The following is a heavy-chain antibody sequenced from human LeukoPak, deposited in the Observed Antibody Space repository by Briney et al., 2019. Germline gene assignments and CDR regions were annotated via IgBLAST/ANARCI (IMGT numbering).Heavy chain of an antibody. J-gene: IGHJ6*03. CDR1: GGTFSSYA. V-gene: IGHV1-69*05. CDR3: AGENYCSGGSCLLYYYYYMDV. Sequence: SVKVSCKASGGTFSSYAISWVRQAPGQGLEWMGRIIPIFGTANYAQKFQGRVTITTDESTSTAYMELSSLRSEDTAVYYCAGENYCSGGSCLLYYYYYMDVWGKGTTVTVSS. CDR2: IIPIFGTA. D-gene: IGHD2-15*01.